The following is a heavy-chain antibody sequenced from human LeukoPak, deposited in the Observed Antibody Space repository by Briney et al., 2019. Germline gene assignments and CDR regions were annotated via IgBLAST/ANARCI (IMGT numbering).Heavy chain of an antibody. D-gene: IGHD1-26*01. V-gene: IGHV3-30-3*01. CDR3: ARSGSPLPVEFDY. Sequence: GGSLRLSCAASGFTFSSYAMHWVRQAPGKGLERVAVISYDGSNKYYADSVKGRFTISRDNSKNTPYLQMNSLRAEDTAVYYCARSGSPLPVEFDYWGQGTLVTVSS. CDR1: GFTFSSYA. J-gene: IGHJ4*02. CDR2: ISYDGSNK.